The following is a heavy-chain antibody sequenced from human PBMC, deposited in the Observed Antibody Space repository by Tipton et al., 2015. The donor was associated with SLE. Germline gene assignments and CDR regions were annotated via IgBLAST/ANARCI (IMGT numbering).Heavy chain of an antibody. CDR2: INSDGSST. D-gene: IGHD1-26*01. J-gene: IGHJ4*02. V-gene: IGHV3-74*01. CDR3: ARDISGGRGALCGY. Sequence: SLRLSCAASGFTFSSYWMHWVRQAPGKGLVWVSRINSDGSSTSYADSGKDRFTIARDNAKNTLDLQMNSLRAEDPDVYYCARDISGGRGALCGYWGQGTLVPVSS. CDR1: GFTFSSYW.